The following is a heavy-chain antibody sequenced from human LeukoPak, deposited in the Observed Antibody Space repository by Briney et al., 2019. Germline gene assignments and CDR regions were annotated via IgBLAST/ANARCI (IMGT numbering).Heavy chain of an antibody. CDR2: ISSSSSTI. V-gene: IGHV3-48*04. J-gene: IGHJ4*02. CDR3: VRMRGMVRGVNLLDY. CDR1: GFTFSTFS. D-gene: IGHD3-10*01. Sequence: GGSLRLSCAASGFTFSTFSMNWVRQAPGKGLEWVSYISSSSSTIYYADSVKGRFTISRDNAKNSLYLQMNSLRAEDTAVYYCVRMRGMVRGVNLLDYWGQGTLVTVSS.